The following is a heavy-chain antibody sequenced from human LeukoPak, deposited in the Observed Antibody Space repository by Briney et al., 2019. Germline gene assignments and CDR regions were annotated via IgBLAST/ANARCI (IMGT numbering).Heavy chain of an antibody. CDR1: GFTFSSYA. V-gene: IGHV3-23*01. Sequence: GGSLRLSCATSGFTFSSYAMSWGRQAQGKGLEGVSAISGSGGSTYYADSVKGRFTISRDDSKNTLYLQMNSLRAEDTAVYYCAKAATMIVVVITTYWGQGTLVTVSS. J-gene: IGHJ4*02. D-gene: IGHD3-22*01. CDR2: ISGSGGST. CDR3: AKAATMIVVVITTY.